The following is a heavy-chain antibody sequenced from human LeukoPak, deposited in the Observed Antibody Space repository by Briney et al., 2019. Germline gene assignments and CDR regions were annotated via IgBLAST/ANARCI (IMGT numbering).Heavy chain of an antibody. CDR3: ARGTQLVWFGEPTNKFDS. D-gene: IGHD3-10*01. CDR2: MNPNSGNT. CDR1: GYTFTSYD. Sequence: ASVKVSCKASGYTFTSYDINWVRQATGQGLEWMGWMNPNSGNTAYAQKFQGRVTITRNTSISTAYMELSSLTSEDTAVYYCARGTQLVWFGEPTNKFDSWGQGTLVTVSS. J-gene: IGHJ4*02. V-gene: IGHV1-8*01.